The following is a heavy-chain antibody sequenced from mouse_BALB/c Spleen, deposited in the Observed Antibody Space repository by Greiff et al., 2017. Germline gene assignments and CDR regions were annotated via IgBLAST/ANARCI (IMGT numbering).Heavy chain of an antibody. V-gene: IGHV3-2*02. CDR2: ISYSGST. CDR3: ARFYRYAMDY. J-gene: IGHJ4*01. D-gene: IGHD2-14*01. CDR1: GYSITSNYA. Sequence: EVKLMESGPGLVKPSQSLSLTCTVTGYSITSNYAWNWIRQFPGNKLEWMGYISYSGSTSYNPSLKSRISITRDTSKNQFFLQLNSVTTEDTATYYCARFYRYAMDYWGQGTSVTVSS.